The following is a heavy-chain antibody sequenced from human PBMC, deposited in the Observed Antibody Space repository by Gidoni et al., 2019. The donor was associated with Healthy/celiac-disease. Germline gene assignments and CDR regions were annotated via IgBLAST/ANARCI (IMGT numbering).Heavy chain of an antibody. CDR1: GYTFTSYG. CDR3: ARDLTRVYSYAEFDY. J-gene: IGHJ4*02. CDR2: ISGYNGNT. Sequence: QVQLVQSGAEVKKPGASVKVSCKASGYTFTSYGISWVRQAPGQGLEWMGWISGYNGNTNYAQKLQGRVTMTTDTSTSTAYMELRSLRSDDTAVYYCARDLTRVYSYAEFDYWGQGTLVTVSS. V-gene: IGHV1-18*01. D-gene: IGHD5-18*01.